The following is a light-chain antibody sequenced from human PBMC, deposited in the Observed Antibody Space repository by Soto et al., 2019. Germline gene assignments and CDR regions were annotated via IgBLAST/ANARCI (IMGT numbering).Light chain of an antibody. CDR3: CSYADSSTPHVV. CDR2: EGS. CDR1: TSDVGSYNL. Sequence: QLVLTQPASVSGSPGQSITISCTGTTSDVGSYNLVSWYQQHPGKAPKLMIYEGSKRPAGVSNRFSGSKSGNTASLTIAGLQAVDEADYYCCSYADSSTPHVVFGGGTKLTVL. V-gene: IGLV2-23*01. J-gene: IGLJ2*01.